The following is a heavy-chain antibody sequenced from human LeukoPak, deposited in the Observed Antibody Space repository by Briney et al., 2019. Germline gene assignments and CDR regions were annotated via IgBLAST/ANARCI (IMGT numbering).Heavy chain of an antibody. Sequence: GGSLRLSCAASGFTFSRYAMNWVRQTPGRGLEWLSAISGAGSATYYADSVRGRFTVSRGNSKDTLFLQMNSLRAEDTALYYCAKEGYTGYDAFDYWGQGALVTVSS. J-gene: IGHJ4*02. D-gene: IGHD5-12*01. CDR2: ISGAGSAT. CDR3: AKEGYTGYDAFDY. V-gene: IGHV3-23*01. CDR1: GFTFSRYA.